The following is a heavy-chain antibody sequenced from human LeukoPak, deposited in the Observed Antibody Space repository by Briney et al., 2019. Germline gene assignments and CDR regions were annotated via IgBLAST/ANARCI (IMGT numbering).Heavy chain of an antibody. J-gene: IGHJ6*02. V-gene: IGHV3-74*01. CDR1: GFSFSTYW. CDR2: INSDGSDT. CDR3: ASSGGMDV. Sequence: PGGSLRLSCAASGFSFSTYWMYWVRQARGRGLVWVSRINSDGSDTGYADYVKGRFTISRDNAKNTLFLQMNSLRGEDTAVYYCASSGGMDVWGQGTTVTVSS.